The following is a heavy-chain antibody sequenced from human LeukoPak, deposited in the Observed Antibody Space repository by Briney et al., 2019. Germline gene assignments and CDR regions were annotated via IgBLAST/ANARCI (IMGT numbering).Heavy chain of an antibody. CDR1: EFSVGSNY. Sequence: GGSLRLSCAASEFSVGSNYMTWVRQATGKGLEWVSAIGTAGDTYYPGSVKGRFTISRENAKNSLYLQMNSLRAGDTAVYYCARVRKYSGYYSWYFDLWGRGTLVTVSS. J-gene: IGHJ2*01. D-gene: IGHD5-12*01. V-gene: IGHV3-13*01. CDR2: IGTAGDT. CDR3: ARVRKYSGYYSWYFDL.